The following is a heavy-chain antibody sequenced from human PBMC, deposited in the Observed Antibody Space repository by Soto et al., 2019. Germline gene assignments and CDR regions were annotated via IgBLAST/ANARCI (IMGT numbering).Heavy chain of an antibody. V-gene: IGHV1-18*04. J-gene: IGHJ4*02. CDR1: CFTFIKYG. Sequence: ASVKVSFKASCFTFIKYGFTWVRQAPGQGLEWMGWISAYNGDTHYAQKLQGRVTLTTDTSTSTAYMELRSLRSDDTAVYYCARKGTGQPLDYWGQGALVTVSS. CDR3: ARKGTGQPLDY. D-gene: IGHD1-1*01. CDR2: ISAYNGDT.